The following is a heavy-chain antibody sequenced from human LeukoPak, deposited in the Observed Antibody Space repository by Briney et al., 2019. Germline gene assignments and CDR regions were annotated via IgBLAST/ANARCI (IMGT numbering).Heavy chain of an antibody. CDR2: IYYSKNT. CDR3: VSPRGFSYGYFDY. V-gene: IGHV4-39*01. Sequence: GSLRLSCAASGFPFSNYWMHWVRQAPGKGLEWIGSIYYSKNTYYNPSLKSRVTISADTSKNQFSLTLGSVSATDTAVYYCVSPRGFSYGYFDYWGQGTLVTVSS. D-gene: IGHD5-18*01. J-gene: IGHJ4*02. CDR1: GFPFSNYW.